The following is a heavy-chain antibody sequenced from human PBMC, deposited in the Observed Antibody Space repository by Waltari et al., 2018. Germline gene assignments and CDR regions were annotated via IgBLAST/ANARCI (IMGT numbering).Heavy chain of an antibody. CDR2: IRYDGSNK. CDR3: AIVGWPRRGYFDY. D-gene: IGHD5-12*01. CDR1: GFTFSSYG. J-gene: IGHJ4*02. Sequence: QVALVEAGGGLVQPGWSLRLSCSASGFTFSSYGMHAFRQAPGKGLEWVAFIRYDGSNKYYADSVKGRFTISRDNSKNTLYLQMNSLRAEDTAVYYCAIVGWPRRGYFDYWGQGTLVTVSS. V-gene: IGHV3-30*02.